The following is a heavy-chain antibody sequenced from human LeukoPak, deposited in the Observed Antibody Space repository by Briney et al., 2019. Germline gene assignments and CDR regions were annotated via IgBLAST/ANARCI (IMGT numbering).Heavy chain of an antibody. J-gene: IGHJ4*02. D-gene: IGHD2-2*01. CDR3: VRDGACSSTSCQNFDY. CDR1: GYTFTSYG. V-gene: IGHV1-2*02. CDR2: INPYSGAT. Sequence: ASVKVSCKASGYTFTSYGINWVRQAPGQGLEWMGWINPYSGATNYAQKFQGRVTMTSDTSITTAYMELTRLRSDDTAVYYCVRDGACSSTSCQNFDYWGQGTLVTVPS.